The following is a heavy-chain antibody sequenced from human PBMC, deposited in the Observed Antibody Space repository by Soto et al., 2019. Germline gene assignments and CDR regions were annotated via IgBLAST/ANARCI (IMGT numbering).Heavy chain of an antibody. CDR3: ARESSSPNYYYYGMDV. CDR2: IIPLLGSP. V-gene: IGHV1-69*01. D-gene: IGHD2-2*01. CDR1: GGTFSSYA. Sequence: QVQLVQSGAEVKKPGSSVKVSCRASGGTFSSYAVSWVRQAPGQGLEWMGVIIPLLGSPKYAQKLQGRVTITADDSATTAYMELTGLRSDDTAVYYCARESSSPNYYYYGMDVWGQGTTVTVSS. J-gene: IGHJ6*02.